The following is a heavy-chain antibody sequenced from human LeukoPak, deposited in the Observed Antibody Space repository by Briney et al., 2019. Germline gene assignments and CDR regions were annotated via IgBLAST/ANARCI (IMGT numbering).Heavy chain of an antibody. V-gene: IGHV3-48*03. Sequence: GGSLRLSCAASGLAFSSYEMNWVRQAPGKGLEWVSYISSSGSTIYYADSVKGRFTISRDNAKNSLYLQMNSLRAEDTAVYYCAELGITMIGGVWGKGTTVTISS. CDR2: ISSSGSTI. CDR3: AELGITMIGGV. D-gene: IGHD3-10*02. CDR1: GLAFSSYE. J-gene: IGHJ6*04.